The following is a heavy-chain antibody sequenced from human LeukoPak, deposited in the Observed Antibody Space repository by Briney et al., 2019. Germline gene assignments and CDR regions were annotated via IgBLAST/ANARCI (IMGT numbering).Heavy chain of an antibody. D-gene: IGHD6-19*01. V-gene: IGHV3-30*18. CDR1: GFTFSSYG. J-gene: IGHJ5*02. CDR2: ISYDGSNK. Sequence: PGGSLRLSCAAPGFTFSSYGMHWVRQAPGKGLEWVAVISYDGSNKYYADSVKGRFTISRDNSKNTLYLQMNSLRAEDTAVYYCAKSPLEGSGWYEYWFDPWGQGTLVTVSS. CDR3: AKSPLEGSGWYEYWFDP.